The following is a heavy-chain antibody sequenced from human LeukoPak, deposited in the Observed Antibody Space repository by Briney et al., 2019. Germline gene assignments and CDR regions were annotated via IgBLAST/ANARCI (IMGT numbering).Heavy chain of an antibody. CDR3: ARFDANWRRFDY. V-gene: IGHV4-4*02. D-gene: IGHD1-1*01. CDR1: VGSISSGNW. CDR2: IYHNGTH. Sequence: SGTLSLTCAVSVGSISSGNWWTWVRQSPGKGLEWIGEIYHNGTHNYNPSLKSRVTISVDTSKNQFSLKVSSVTAADTAVYYCARFDANWRRFDYWGQGTLVTVSS. J-gene: IGHJ4*02.